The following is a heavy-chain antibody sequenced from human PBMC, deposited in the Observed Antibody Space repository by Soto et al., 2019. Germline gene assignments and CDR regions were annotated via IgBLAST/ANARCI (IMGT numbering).Heavy chain of an antibody. CDR2: IRSKAYGGTK. J-gene: IGHJ6*02. CDR1: GFTFGDYA. CDR3: TRYTSTSRYYYFGMEL. Sequence: LRLSCTGSGFTFGDYAISWSRQSPGKGLEWVGVIRSKAYGGTKDYAASVKGRFTILRDDSKSIAYLQMNSLQSEDTGVYYCTRYTSTSRYYYFGMELWGHGTTFNVSS. V-gene: IGHV3-49*03. D-gene: IGHD2-2*01.